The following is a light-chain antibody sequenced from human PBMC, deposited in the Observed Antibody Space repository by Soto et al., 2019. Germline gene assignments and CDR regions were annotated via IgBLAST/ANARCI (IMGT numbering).Light chain of an antibody. CDR3: QQRSNWPRTWT. J-gene: IGKJ1*01. CDR1: QSISSW. CDR2: DAS. Sequence: DIQMTQSPSTLSASVGDRVTITCRAIQSISSWLAWYQQKPGKAPKLLIYDASTLQSGVPSRFSGSGSGTDFTLTISSLEPEDFAVYYCQQRSNWPRTWTFGQGTKVDI. V-gene: IGKV1-5*01.